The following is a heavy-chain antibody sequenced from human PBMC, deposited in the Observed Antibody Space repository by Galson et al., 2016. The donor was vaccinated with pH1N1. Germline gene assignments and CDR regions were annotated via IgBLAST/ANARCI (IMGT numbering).Heavy chain of an antibody. D-gene: IGHD6-19*01. CDR3: VSYVAVAGIKWFDP. J-gene: IGHJ5*02. CDR2: FDPEEGEI. CDR1: GYTLSELS. V-gene: IGHV1-24*01. Sequence: SVKVSCKVSGYTLSELSMHWVRQAPGYGLEWMGGFDPEEGEIIYAQKFQGRVTMTEDMSTDTAHMEMSSLRSEDTAVYYCVSYVAVAGIKWFDPGGQGTLVTVSS.